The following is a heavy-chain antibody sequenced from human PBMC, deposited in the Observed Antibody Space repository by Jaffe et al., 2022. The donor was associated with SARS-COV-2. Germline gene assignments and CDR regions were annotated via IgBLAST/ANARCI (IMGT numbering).Heavy chain of an antibody. V-gene: IGHV3-23*01. CDR2: ISGSGGST. CDR3: AKEVSSLYSSGELGFDY. J-gene: IGHJ4*02. D-gene: IGHD6-19*01. Sequence: EVQLLESGGGLVQPGGSLRLSCAASGFTFSSYAMSWVRQAPGKGLEWVSAISGSGGSTYYADSVKGRFTISRDNSKNTLYLQMNSLRAEDTAVYYCAKEVSSLYSSGELGFDYWGQGTLVTVSS. CDR1: GFTFSSYA.